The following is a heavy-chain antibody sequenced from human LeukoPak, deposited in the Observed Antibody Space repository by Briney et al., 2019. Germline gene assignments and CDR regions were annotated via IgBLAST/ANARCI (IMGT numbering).Heavy chain of an antibody. CDR3: ARRKYYYDSSGYYEVSSRDAFDI. D-gene: IGHD3-22*01. V-gene: IGHV1-2*02. CDR1: GYTFTGYY. J-gene: IGHJ3*02. CDR2: INPNSGGT. Sequence: ASVKVSCKASGYTFTGYYMHWVRQAPGQGLEWMGWINPNSGGTNYAQKFQGRVTMTRDTSISTAYMGLSRLRSDDTAVYYCARRKYYYDSSGYYEVSSRDAFDIWGQGTMVTVSS.